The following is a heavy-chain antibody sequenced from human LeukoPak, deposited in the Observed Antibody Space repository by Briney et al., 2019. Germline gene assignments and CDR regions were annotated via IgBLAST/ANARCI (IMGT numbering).Heavy chain of an antibody. D-gene: IGHD4-23*01. CDR3: ARNSATTVAPAAGLWVYYFDY. V-gene: IGHV1-18*01. CDR2: ISAYNGNT. J-gene: IGHJ4*02. Sequence: ASVKASCKASGYTFTSYGISWVRQAPGQGLEWMGWISAYNGNTNYAQKLQGRVTMTTDTSTSTAYMELRSLRSDDTAVYYCARNSATTVAPAAGLWVYYFDYWGQGTLVTVSS. CDR1: GYTFTSYG.